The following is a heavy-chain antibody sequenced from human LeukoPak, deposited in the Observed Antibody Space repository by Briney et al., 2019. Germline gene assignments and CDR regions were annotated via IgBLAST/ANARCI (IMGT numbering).Heavy chain of an antibody. J-gene: IGHJ4*02. CDR2: INPNSGGT. CDR1: GYTFTGYY. CDR3: ARDLYDHDSSGYYEF. V-gene: IGHV1-2*02. D-gene: IGHD3-22*01. Sequence: ASVKVSCKASGYTFTGYYMHWVRQAPGQGLEWMGWINPNSGGTNYAQKFQGRVTMTRDTSISTAYMELSRLRSDDTAVYYCARDLYDHDSSGYYEFWGQGTLVTVSS.